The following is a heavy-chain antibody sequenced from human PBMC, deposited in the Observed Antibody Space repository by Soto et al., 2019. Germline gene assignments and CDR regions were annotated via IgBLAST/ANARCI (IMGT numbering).Heavy chain of an antibody. CDR3: AKDRDYYYDFRGSDY. J-gene: IGHJ4*02. Sequence: PGGSLRLSCAASGFTFSTYNMHWVRQAPGKGLEWVAVISYDGRINHYEDSVKGRFTISRDNSDNTLYLQMNSLRVEDTAVYYCAKDRDYYYDFRGSDYWGQGTLVTVSS. V-gene: IGHV3-30*18. CDR2: ISYDGRIN. D-gene: IGHD3-16*01. CDR1: GFTFSTYN.